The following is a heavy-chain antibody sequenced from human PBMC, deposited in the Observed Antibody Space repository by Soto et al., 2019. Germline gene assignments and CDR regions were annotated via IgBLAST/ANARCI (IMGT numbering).Heavy chain of an antibody. J-gene: IGHJ1*01. Sequence: GASVKVSCKASGYTFTSYVMHWVRQAPGQGLEWMGYINCDNGKRKCSQKFQDRVTITRDTSASTAYMELSSLRSEDTAVYYCAREFLSLSNTWREYFQPWGQGTLVTVSS. D-gene: IGHD2-2*02. CDR2: INCDNGKR. CDR3: AREFLSLSNTWREYFQP. V-gene: IGHV1-3*01. CDR1: GYTFTSYV.